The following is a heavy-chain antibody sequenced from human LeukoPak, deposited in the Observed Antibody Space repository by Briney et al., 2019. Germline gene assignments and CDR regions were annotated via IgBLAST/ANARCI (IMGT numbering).Heavy chain of an antibody. V-gene: IGHV3-7*01. CDR2: INPSGSET. CDR3: ARGHYGLDV. Sequence: GGSLRLSCAASGFTLSNHWLTWVRQAPEKRPQWVAHINPSGSETAFLDSVRGRFTISRDSSKNSLYLQVNTLRVEDTAVYHCARGHYGLDVWGQGTTVTVSS. J-gene: IGHJ6*02. CDR1: GFTLSNHW.